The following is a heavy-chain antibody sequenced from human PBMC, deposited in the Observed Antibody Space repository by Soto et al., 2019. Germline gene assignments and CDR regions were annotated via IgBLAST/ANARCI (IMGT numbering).Heavy chain of an antibody. CDR2: IYPGDSDT. CDR3: ARRKGSYGSGSHNPLDE. V-gene: IGHV5-51*01. J-gene: IGHJ4*02. Sequence: HGESLKISCKGSGYSFTTYWIGWVRQMPGKGLEWMGIIYPGDSDTRYSPSFQGLVTISADKSIGTAYLQWSSLKASDTAMYYCARRKGSYGSGSHNPLDERGQGTLVTVSS. CDR1: GYSFTTYW. D-gene: IGHD3-10*01.